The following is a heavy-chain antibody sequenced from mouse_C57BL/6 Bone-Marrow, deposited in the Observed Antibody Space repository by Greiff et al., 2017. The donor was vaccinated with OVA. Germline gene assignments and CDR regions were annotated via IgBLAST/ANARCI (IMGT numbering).Heavy chain of an antibody. V-gene: IGHV7-3*01. CDR1: GFTFTDYY. Sequence: EVQVVESGGGLVQPGGSLSLSCAASGFTFTDYYMSWVRQPPGKALEWLGFIRNKANGYTTEYSASVKGRFTISRDNSQSILYLQMNALRAEDSATYYCARWEGRYYFDYWGQGTTLTVSS. CDR2: IRNKANGYTT. D-gene: IGHD1-1*01. J-gene: IGHJ2*01. CDR3: ARWEGRYYFDY.